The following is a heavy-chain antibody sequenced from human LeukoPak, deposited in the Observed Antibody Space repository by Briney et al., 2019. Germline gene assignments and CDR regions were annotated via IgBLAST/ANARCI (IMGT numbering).Heavy chain of an antibody. V-gene: IGHV1-2*02. CDR1: GYTFTGYY. Sequence: ASVKVSCKASGYTFTGYYLHWVRQAPGQGLEWMGWIHPNSGGTNSAQKFQGRVTMTRDTSISTAYMELSRLRSDDTAVYYCARDFTATIKRGRTAKTDTNDYWGQGTLVTVSS. J-gene: IGHJ4*02. CDR2: IHPNSGGT. CDR3: ARDFTATIKRGRTAKTDTNDY. D-gene: IGHD5-24*01.